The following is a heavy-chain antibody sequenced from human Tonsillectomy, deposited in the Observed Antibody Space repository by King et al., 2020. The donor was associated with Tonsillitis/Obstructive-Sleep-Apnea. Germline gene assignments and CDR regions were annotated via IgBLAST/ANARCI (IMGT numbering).Heavy chain of an antibody. Sequence: VQLVESGGGLVQPGRSLRLSCAASGFIFDDYAMYWVRQAPGKGLEWVSGISWNSGSIGYADSVKGRFTISRDNAKNSLYLQMNSLRAEDTALYYCAKGPTVDDYDSSGYYSTNYFDYWGQGTLVTVSS. D-gene: IGHD3-22*01. V-gene: IGHV3-9*01. CDR1: GFIFDDYA. J-gene: IGHJ4*02. CDR2: ISWNSGSI. CDR3: AKGPTVDDYDSSGYYSTNYFDY.